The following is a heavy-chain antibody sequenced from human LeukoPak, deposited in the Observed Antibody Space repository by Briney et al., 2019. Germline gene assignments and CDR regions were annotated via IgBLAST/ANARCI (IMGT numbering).Heavy chain of an antibody. CDR1: GFTFSDHY. CDR2: ISGSSGDI. Sequence: PGGSLRLSCAASGFTFSDHYMNWIRQAPGKGLEWISYISGSSGDIKYADSVKGRFTISRDNAKNSLYLQMNSLRDEDTAVYYCARSLRGYGSGTYNYYYYGMDVWGQGTTVTVSS. CDR3: ARSLRGYGSGTYNYYYYGMDV. D-gene: IGHD3-10*01. V-gene: IGHV3-11*06. J-gene: IGHJ6*02.